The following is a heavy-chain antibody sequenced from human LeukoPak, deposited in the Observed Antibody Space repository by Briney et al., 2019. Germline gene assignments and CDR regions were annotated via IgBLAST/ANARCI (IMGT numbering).Heavy chain of an antibody. V-gene: IGHV1-2*06. CDR2: INPNSGGT. D-gene: IGHD2/OR15-2a*01. CDR1: GYTFTTYY. CDR3: ARAFYGQNWFDP. Sequence: GASVKVSCKASGYTFTTYYIHWVRQAPGQGLEWMGRINPNSGGTNYAQKFQGRVTMTRDTSISTAYTELSSLRSEDTAVYYCARAFYGQNWFDPWGQGTLVTVSS. J-gene: IGHJ5*02.